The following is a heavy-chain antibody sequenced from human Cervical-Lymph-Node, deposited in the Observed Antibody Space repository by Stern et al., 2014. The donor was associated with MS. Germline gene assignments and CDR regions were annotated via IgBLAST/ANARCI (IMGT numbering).Heavy chain of an antibody. J-gene: IGHJ3*01. D-gene: IGHD2-21*01. CDR3: ARGGVIYTQDRNGFDV. V-gene: IGHV4-30-2*01. Sequence: VQLVESGSGQAKPSQTLSLTCAVSGGSISSGGSSWNWIRQPPGKGLEWIGFIYHSGRTYYNPSLKGRVFISVDTSKNQFALNLRSVTAADTAVYYCARGGVIYTQDRNGFDVWGQGTMVTVSS. CDR1: GGSISSGGSS. CDR2: IYHSGRT.